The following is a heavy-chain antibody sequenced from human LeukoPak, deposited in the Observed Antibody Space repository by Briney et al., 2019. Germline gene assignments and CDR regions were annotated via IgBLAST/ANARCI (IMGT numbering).Heavy chain of an antibody. J-gene: IGHJ4*02. V-gene: IGHV3-23*01. CDR1: GVTLSSYA. Sequence: GGSLRLSCAASGVTLSSYAMSWARQAPGKGPEWVSGISSSGSGGNTYYADSVKGRFTISRDNAKNSLYLQMNSLRAEDTAVYYCAREDILTGSSDYWGQGTLVIVSS. CDR3: AREDILTGSSDY. D-gene: IGHD3-9*01. CDR2: ISSSGSGGNT.